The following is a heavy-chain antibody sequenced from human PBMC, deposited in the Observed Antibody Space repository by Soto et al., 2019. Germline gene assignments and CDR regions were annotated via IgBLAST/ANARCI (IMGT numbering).Heavy chain of an antibody. CDR3: ARPGCGGWAVDY. V-gene: IGHV1-69*02. CDR2: IIPLLGIA. Sequence: QVQLVQSGAEVKKPGSSVKVSCKASGGTFSSYTISWVRQAPGQGLEWMGRIIPLLGIANYAQKFQGRVTITADKSTSTAYMELSSLRSEDTAVYYCARPGCGGWAVDYWGQGTLVTVSS. J-gene: IGHJ4*02. CDR1: GGTFSSYT. D-gene: IGHD2-21*01.